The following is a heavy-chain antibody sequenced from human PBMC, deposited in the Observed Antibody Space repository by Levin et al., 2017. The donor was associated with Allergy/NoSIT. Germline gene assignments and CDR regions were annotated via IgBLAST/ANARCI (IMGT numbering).Heavy chain of an antibody. D-gene: IGHD6-19*01. Sequence: ASVKVSCKASGYSFTDYYIHWVRQAPGQGLEWMGWIDPNSGGTNYAQMFQGWVTMTRDTSISTAYMELSRLRSDDTAVYYCATSGRRAVAVDYFDYWGQGSLVTVSS. CDR1: GYSFTDYY. J-gene: IGHJ4*02. V-gene: IGHV1-2*04. CDR3: ATSGRRAVAVDYFDY. CDR2: IDPNSGGT.